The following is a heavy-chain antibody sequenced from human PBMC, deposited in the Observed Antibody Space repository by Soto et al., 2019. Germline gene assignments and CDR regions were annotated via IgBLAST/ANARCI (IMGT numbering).Heavy chain of an antibody. D-gene: IGHD2-2*01. CDR3: TADSRSSTSNQYYYYYYIDV. CDR1: GFTCSNAW. CDR2: IKSKTDGGTT. Sequence: GGSLRLSCAASGFTCSNAWMSWVRQAPGKGLEWVGRIKSKTDGGTTDYAAPVKGRFSISRDESKNTLYLNMNSLKIEDAGVYYCTADSRSSTSNQYYYYYYIDVWGKGTTVTVSS. V-gene: IGHV3-15*01. J-gene: IGHJ6*03.